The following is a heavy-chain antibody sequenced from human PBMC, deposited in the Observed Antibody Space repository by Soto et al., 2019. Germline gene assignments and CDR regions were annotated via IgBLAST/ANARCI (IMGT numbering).Heavy chain of an antibody. D-gene: IGHD3-9*01. Sequence: VGSLRLSCAASGFTFSSYAMSWVRQAPGKGLEWVSAISGSGGSTYYADSVKGRFTISRDNSKNTLYLQMNSLRAEDTAVYYCAKDGSNYDILTGYYYYYGMDVWGQGTTVTVSS. CDR3: AKDGSNYDILTGYYYYYGMDV. V-gene: IGHV3-23*01. J-gene: IGHJ6*02. CDR2: ISGSGGST. CDR1: GFTFSSYA.